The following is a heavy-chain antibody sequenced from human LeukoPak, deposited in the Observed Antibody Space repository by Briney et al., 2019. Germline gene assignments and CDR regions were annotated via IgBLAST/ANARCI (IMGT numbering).Heavy chain of an antibody. CDR2: FYYTGST. Sequence: PSETLSLTCTVSGGSISTYYWSWIRQPPGKGLDWIGSFYYTGSTNYNPSLRSRVTISLDTSKNQISLRLSSVTAADTAVYYCARDYGYGLQYFDYWGQGTLVTVSS. D-gene: IGHD4-17*01. CDR3: ARDYGYGLQYFDY. CDR1: GGSISTYY. V-gene: IGHV4-59*01. J-gene: IGHJ4*02.